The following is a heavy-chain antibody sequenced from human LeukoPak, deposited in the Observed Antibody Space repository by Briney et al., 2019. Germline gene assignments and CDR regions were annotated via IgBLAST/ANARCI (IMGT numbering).Heavy chain of an antibody. CDR1: GGSISSYY. CDR3: ARHERPGWDIDY. Sequence: SETLSLTCTVSGGSISSYYWSWIRQPPGKGLEWIGYIYYSGSTNYNPSLKSRVTISVDTSKNQFSLKLSPVTAADTAVYYCARHERPGWDIDYWGQGTLVTVSS. V-gene: IGHV4-59*08. CDR2: IYYSGST. J-gene: IGHJ4*02. D-gene: IGHD6-19*01.